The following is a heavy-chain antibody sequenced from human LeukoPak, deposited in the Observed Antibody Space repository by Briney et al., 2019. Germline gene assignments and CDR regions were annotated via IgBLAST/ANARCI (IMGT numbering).Heavy chain of an antibody. D-gene: IGHD3-3*01. CDR3: AKGEGYYDFWSGYYILRGASNFDY. CDR1: GFTFSSYA. J-gene: IGHJ4*02. CDR2: ISYDGSNK. Sequence: AGGSLRLSCAASGFTFSSYAMSWVRQAPGKGLEWVAVISYDGSNKYYADSVKGRFTISRDNSKNTLYLQMNSLRAEDTAVYYCAKGEGYYDFWSGYYILRGASNFDYWGQGTLVTVSS. V-gene: IGHV3-30*18.